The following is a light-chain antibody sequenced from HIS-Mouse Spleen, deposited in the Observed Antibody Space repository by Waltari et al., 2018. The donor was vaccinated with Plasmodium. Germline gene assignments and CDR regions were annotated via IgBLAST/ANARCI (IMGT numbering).Light chain of an antibody. V-gene: IGLV2-23*03. J-gene: IGLJ2*01. Sequence: QSALTQPASVSGSPGQSITISCTGTSSDVGSYNLVSWYQQHPGKAPKLMIYDGSHGPSWFSNRFSGSKSGNTASLTISGLQAEDEADYYCCSYAGSSTFVVFGGGTKLTVL. CDR1: SSDVGSYNL. CDR3: CSYAGSSTFVV. CDR2: DGS.